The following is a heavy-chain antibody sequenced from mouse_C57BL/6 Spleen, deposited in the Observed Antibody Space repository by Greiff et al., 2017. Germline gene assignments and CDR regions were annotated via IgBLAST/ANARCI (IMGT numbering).Heavy chain of an antibody. CDR2: ISSGGSYT. Sequence: EVQGVESGGDLVKPGGSLKLSCAASGFTFSSYGMSWVRQTPDKRLEWVATISSGGSYTYYPDSVKGRFTISRDNAKNTLYLQMSSLKSEDTAMYYCARLWEFAYWGQGTLGTVSA. D-gene: IGHD4-1*01. V-gene: IGHV5-6*01. CDR3: ARLWEFAY. CDR1: GFTFSSYG. J-gene: IGHJ3*01.